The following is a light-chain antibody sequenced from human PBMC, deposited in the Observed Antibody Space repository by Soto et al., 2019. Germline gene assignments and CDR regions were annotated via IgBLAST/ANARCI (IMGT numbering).Light chain of an antibody. CDR2: GAS. CDR1: QSVSNNY. Sequence: EIVLTQSPGTLSLSPGERATLSCRASQSVSNNYLAWYQQKPGQAPRLLIYGASRRATGIPNRFSGSGCGTYFTLIISRLEPEDSAVYSCQQYGRSPRTFGGGTKVEIK. V-gene: IGKV3-20*01. J-gene: IGKJ4*01. CDR3: QQYGRSPRT.